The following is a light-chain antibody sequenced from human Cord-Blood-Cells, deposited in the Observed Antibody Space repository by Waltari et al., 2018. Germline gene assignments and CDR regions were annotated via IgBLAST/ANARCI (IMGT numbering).Light chain of an antibody. CDR3: QTWGTGIQV. CDR1: SGHSSYA. V-gene: IGLV4-69*01. Sequence: QLVLTQSPSASASLGASVKLTCTLSSGHSSYAIAWHQQQPEKGPRYLMKLNSDGSHSKGDGTPDRFSGSSSGAERYLTMSSLQSEDEADYYCQTWGTGIQVFGGGTKLTVL. CDR2: LNSDGSH. J-gene: IGLJ3*02.